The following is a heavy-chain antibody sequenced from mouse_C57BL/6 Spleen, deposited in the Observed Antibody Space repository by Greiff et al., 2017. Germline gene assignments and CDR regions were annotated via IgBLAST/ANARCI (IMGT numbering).Heavy chain of an antibody. V-gene: IGHV1-81*01. CDR2: ISPRSGNT. CDR3: ASPDGYYGVYYAMDY. CDR1: GYTFTSYG. Sequence: LVESGAELARPGASVKLSCKASGYTFTSYGISWVKQRTGQGLEWIGEISPRSGNTYYNEKFKGKATLTADKYSSTAYMELRSLTSEDSAVYFCASPDGYYGVYYAMDYWGQGTSVTVSS. D-gene: IGHD2-3*01. J-gene: IGHJ4*01.